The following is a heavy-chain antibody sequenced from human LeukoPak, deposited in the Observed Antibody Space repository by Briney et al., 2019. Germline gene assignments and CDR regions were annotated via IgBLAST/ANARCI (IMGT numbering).Heavy chain of an antibody. J-gene: IGHJ6*03. D-gene: IGHD3-10*01. Sequence: PGGSLRLSCVASGFTFSSHGMNWVRQAPGKGLEWVSGITSGTRTYYADSVKGRFAISRDNSKNTLYLQMNSLRAEDTAVYYCARDRRFGEFFQGDYMDVWGKGTTVTISS. CDR3: ARDRRFGEFFQGDYMDV. CDR1: GFTFSSHG. V-gene: IGHV3-23*01. CDR2: ITSGTRT.